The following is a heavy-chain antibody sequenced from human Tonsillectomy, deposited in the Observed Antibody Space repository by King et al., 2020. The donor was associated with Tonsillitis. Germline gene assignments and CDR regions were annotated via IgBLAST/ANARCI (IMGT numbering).Heavy chain of an antibody. CDR2: IYYSGST. V-gene: IGHV4-31*03. Sequence: VQLQESGPGLVKPSQTLSLTCTVSGGSISSGGYYWSWIRQHPGKGLEWIGYIYYSGSTYYNPSLKGRVTISVDTSKDQFSLKLSSVTAADTAVYYCASQNSWYGYFDYWGQGTLVTVSS. J-gene: IGHJ4*02. CDR3: ASQNSWYGYFDY. CDR1: GGSISSGGYY. D-gene: IGHD6-13*01.